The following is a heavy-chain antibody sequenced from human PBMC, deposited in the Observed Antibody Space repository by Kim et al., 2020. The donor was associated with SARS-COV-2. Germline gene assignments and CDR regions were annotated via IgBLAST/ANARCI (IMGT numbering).Heavy chain of an antibody. J-gene: IGHJ4*02. V-gene: IGHV3-33*01. D-gene: IGHD5-12*01. CDR2: IWYDGSQK. CDR3: ARDGDFGFDLDFFDY. CDR1: GFTFSSYA. Sequence: GGSLRLSCEASGFTFSSYAMHWVRQAPGKGLEWVAVIWYDGSQKYYADSVKGRFTISRDNSKNTLYLQMNSLRVEDTAVYYCARDGDFGFDLDFFDYWGQGNLAT.